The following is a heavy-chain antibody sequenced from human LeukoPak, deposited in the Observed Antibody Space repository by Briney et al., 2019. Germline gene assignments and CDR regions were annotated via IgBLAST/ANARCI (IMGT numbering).Heavy chain of an antibody. Sequence: ASVKVSCKASGYTFTGYYMHWVRQAPGQGLEWMGWINPNSGGTNYAQKFQGRVTMTRDTSISTAYMELSRLRSDDTAVYYCARAPYYDFWSGSPSFYHMDVWGKGTTVTVSS. CDR1: GYTFTGYY. D-gene: IGHD3-3*01. CDR3: ARAPYYDFWSGSPSFYHMDV. J-gene: IGHJ6*03. V-gene: IGHV1-2*02. CDR2: INPNSGGT.